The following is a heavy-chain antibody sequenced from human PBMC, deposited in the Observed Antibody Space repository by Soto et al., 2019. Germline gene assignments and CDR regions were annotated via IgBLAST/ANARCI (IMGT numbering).Heavy chain of an antibody. J-gene: IGHJ4*02. V-gene: IGHV4-4*02. Sequence: SETLSLTCAVSGDSISGSQWWSWVRLPPGKGLEWIGEISHTGTTNYNPSLKSRVTMSVDKPKNQFSLNLTSVTAADTAVYYCASRDPGTSVDYWGQGTLVTV. D-gene: IGHD1-7*01. CDR3: ASRDPGTSVDY. CDR2: ISHTGTT. CDR1: GDSISGSQW.